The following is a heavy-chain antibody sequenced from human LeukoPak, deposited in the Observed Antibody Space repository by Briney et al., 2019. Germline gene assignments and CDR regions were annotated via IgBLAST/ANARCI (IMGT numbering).Heavy chain of an antibody. CDR3: AKAMLLTTSTVTTAFDI. D-gene: IGHD4-11*01. V-gene: IGHV3-30*18. J-gene: IGHJ3*02. Sequence: SGGTLRLSCAASGFTFRTYAMHWVRQAPGKGWECVAFMSHDGVKIFHTDSVKVRFTISRDNSKTTLYLQMNSLRTEDTAVYYGAKAMLLTTSTVTTAFDIWGQGTMVTVSS. CDR1: GFTFRTYA. CDR2: MSHDGVKI.